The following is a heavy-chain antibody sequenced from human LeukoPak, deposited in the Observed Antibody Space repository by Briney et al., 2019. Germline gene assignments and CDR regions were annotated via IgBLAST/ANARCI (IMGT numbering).Heavy chain of an antibody. V-gene: IGHV3-21*01. CDR2: ISSRSSSI. CDR1: GFTLSSYT. J-gene: IGHJ6*03. Sequence: GGSLRLSCAASGFTLSSYTMDWVRQAPGEGLEWVSTISSRSSSISYADSLKGRFTISRDNAKNSLYLQMDSLRAEDTAVYYCAKGHGWEASYYYYYMDVWGKGTTVTISS. CDR3: AKGHGWEASYYYYYMDV. D-gene: IGHD1-26*01.